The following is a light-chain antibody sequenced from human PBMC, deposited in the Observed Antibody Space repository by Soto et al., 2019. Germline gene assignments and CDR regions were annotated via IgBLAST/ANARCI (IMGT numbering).Light chain of an antibody. CDR3: SSYTSSSTYVV. CDR2: DVS. Sequence: QSARTQPASVSGSPGQSITISCTGTSSDVGGYNYVSWYQQHPGKAPKLMIYDVSNRPSGVSNRFSGSKSGNTASLTISGLQAEDEADYYCSSYTSSSTYVVFGGGTKL. CDR1: SSDVGGYNY. J-gene: IGLJ2*01. V-gene: IGLV2-14*01.